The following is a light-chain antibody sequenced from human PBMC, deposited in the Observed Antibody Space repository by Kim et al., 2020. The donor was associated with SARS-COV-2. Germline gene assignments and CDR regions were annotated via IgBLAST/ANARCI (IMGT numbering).Light chain of an antibody. CDR2: DVS. Sequence: QSALTQPRSVSGSPGQSVTISCTGTSSDVGGYNYVSWYQQHPGKAPKLMIYDVSKRPSGAPDRFSGSKSGNTASLTISGLQAEDEADYYCCSYAGSYRGVFGGGTQLTVL. V-gene: IGLV2-11*01. J-gene: IGLJ3*02. CDR3: CSYAGSYRGV. CDR1: SSDVGGYNY.